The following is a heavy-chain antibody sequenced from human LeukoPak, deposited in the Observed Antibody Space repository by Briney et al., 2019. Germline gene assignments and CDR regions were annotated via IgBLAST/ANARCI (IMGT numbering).Heavy chain of an antibody. CDR3: ARSGGLRPGIFDS. CDR1: GGSISSYY. Sequence: SETLSLTCTVSGGSISSYYWSWIRQPAGKGLEWIGRVYTSGITNYNPSLKSRVTLSVDTSKNQLSLKLTSVTAVDTAVYYCARSGGLRPGIFDSWGQGALVP. CDR2: VYTSGIT. V-gene: IGHV4-4*07. D-gene: IGHD5-12*01. J-gene: IGHJ4*02.